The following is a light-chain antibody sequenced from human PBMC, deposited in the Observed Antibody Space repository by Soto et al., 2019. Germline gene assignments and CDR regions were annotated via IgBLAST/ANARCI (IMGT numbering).Light chain of an antibody. Sequence: DIQMTQSPSSLSASVGDRVTITCRTSQTINNWLNWYQQKPGKAPKLLIYGTSNLYKGVPSRFSGSGAGTDFTLTITSLQPEDFAVYYCQQSYTPPWTFGQGTKVEIK. CDR2: GTS. J-gene: IGKJ1*01. V-gene: IGKV1-39*01. CDR1: QTINNW. CDR3: QQSYTPPWT.